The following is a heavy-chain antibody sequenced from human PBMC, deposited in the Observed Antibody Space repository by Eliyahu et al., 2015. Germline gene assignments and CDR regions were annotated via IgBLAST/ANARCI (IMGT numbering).Heavy chain of an antibody. CDR2: IWYDGSNK. Sequence: QVQLVESGGGVVQPGRSLXLSCAAXGFXFXSYGMHWVRQAPGXGLEWVAVIWYDGSNKYYADSVKGRFTISRDNSKNTLYLQMNSLRAEDTAVYYCARGEGYWGQGTLVTVSS. J-gene: IGHJ4*02. CDR3: ARGEGY. V-gene: IGHV3-33*01. CDR1: GFXFXSYG.